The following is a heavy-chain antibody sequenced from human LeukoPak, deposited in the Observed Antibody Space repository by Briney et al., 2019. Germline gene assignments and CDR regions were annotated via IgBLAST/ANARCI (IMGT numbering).Heavy chain of an antibody. Sequence: ASVKVSCKASGYTFTDYYIHWVRQAPGQGLEWMGRINPNSGGTNYAQKFQGRVTMTRDTSISTAYMELRRLRSDDTAVYYCARDFERPDFWGQGTLVTVSS. CDR1: GYTFTDYY. J-gene: IGHJ4*02. V-gene: IGHV1-2*06. CDR2: INPNSGGT. CDR3: ARDFERPDF.